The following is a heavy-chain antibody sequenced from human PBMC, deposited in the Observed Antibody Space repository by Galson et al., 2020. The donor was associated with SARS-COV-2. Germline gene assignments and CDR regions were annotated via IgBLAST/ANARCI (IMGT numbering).Heavy chain of an antibody. V-gene: IGHV3-9*01. CDR2: INWNSGSI. D-gene: IGHD3-22*01. CDR3: VKDIGDYYDTSGYYGAFDL. J-gene: IGHJ3*01. Sequence: GGSLRLSCAASTFTFEHYAMLWVRQAPGKGLEWVSGINWNSGSIGYADSVKGRFTISRDNANNSLYLQMNSLRAEDTALYYCVKDIGDYYDTSGYYGAFDLWGQGTLVTVS. CDR1: TFTFEHYA.